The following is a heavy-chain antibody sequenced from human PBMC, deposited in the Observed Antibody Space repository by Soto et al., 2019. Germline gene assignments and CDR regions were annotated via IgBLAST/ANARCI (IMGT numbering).Heavy chain of an antibody. CDR1: GFTFGDYA. CDR3: TRDLGLRYFDPDAFDI. Sequence: GGSLRLSCVASGFTFGDYAMSWFRQAPGKGLEWVGFIRSKAYGGTTEYAASVKGRFTISRDDSKSIAYLQMNSLKTEDTAVYYCTRDLGLRYFDPDAFDIWGQGTMVTVSS. J-gene: IGHJ3*02. D-gene: IGHD3-9*01. V-gene: IGHV3-49*03. CDR2: IRSKAYGGTT.